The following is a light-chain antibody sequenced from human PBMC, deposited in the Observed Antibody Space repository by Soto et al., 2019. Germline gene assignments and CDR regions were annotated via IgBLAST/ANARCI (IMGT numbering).Light chain of an antibody. J-gene: IGKJ2*01. CDR1: QSVLSSSNNKNF. CDR3: QQYYRIPYT. Sequence: DIVMTQSPDSLAVSLGERATINRKSSQSVLSSSNNKNFLAWYQQKPGQSPKLLIYWASTRESGVPDRFSGSGSGTDFTLTISSLQAEDVAVYYCQQYYRIPYTFGQGTKLEIK. V-gene: IGKV4-1*01. CDR2: WAS.